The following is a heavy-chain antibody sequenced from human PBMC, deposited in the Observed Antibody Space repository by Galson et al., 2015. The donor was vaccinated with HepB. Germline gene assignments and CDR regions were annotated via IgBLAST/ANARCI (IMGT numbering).Heavy chain of an antibody. CDR3: AREAGGGSGNYNFDY. CDR1: GFTVSSDY. CDR2: IYTGGST. D-gene: IGHD3-3*01. V-gene: IGHV3-53*01. Sequence: SLRLSCAASGFTVSSDYMSWVRQAPGKGLEWVSVIYTGGSTYYADSVKGRFTISRDNSKNTLYLQMNSLRAEDTAVYYCAREAGGGSGNYNFDYWGQGTLVTVSS. J-gene: IGHJ4*02.